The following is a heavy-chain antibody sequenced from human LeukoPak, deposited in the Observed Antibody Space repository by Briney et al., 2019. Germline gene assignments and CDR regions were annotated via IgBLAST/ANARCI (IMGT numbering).Heavy chain of an antibody. V-gene: IGHV3-21*01. J-gene: IGHJ4*02. CDR1: GFTFSRNS. CDR3: ARVAMIVAKPYDN. CDR2: ISTSSSYI. D-gene: IGHD3-22*01. Sequence: GGSLRLSCAASGFTFSRNSMNWVRQAPGKGLEWVSSISTSSSYIYYADSVKGRFTISRDNAKNSLYLQMNSLRAEDTAVYYCARVAMIVAKPYDNWGQGTLVTVSS.